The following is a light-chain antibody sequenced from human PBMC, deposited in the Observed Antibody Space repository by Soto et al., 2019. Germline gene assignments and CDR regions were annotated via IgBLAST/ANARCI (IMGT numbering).Light chain of an antibody. CDR1: QSVSRSY. J-gene: IGKJ1*01. CDR3: QQYGRTPWT. CDR2: SAS. Sequence: EIGLTQSPGTLALSPGERATLSFRASQSVSRSYLAWYQQKPGHAPRLLIYSASSRATGIPDRFSGSESGTDFTLTISRLEPEDFAVYYCQQYGRTPWTFGQGTKVEIK. V-gene: IGKV3-20*01.